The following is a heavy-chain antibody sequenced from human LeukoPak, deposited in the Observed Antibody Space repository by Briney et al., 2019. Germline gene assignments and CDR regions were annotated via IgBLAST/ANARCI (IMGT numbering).Heavy chain of an antibody. CDR2: INPSGGST. V-gene: IGHV1-46*01. J-gene: IGHJ4*02. CDR1: GYTFTSYY. CDR3: AKCGEPSYEILTVYSRFDY. D-gene: IGHD3-9*01. Sequence: ASVKVSCKASGYTFTSYYMHWVRQAPGQGPEWMGIINPSGGSTSYAQKFQGRVTITRDTSTTTVYMQLSSLRSEDTAVYYCAKCGEPSYEILTVYSRFDYWGQGTLVTVS.